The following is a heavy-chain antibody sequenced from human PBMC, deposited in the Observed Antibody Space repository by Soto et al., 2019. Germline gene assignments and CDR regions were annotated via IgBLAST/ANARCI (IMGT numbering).Heavy chain of an antibody. J-gene: IGHJ6*02. V-gene: IGHV4-31*03. D-gene: IGHD6-6*01. CDR1: GGSISSGGYY. CDR2: IYYSGST. CDR3: GGGYCSSSGYYYYGMDV. Sequence: QVQLQESGPGLVKPSQTLSLTCTVSGGSISSGGYYWSWIRQHPGKGLEWIGYIYYSGSTYYNPSLKSRVTISVDTSNNQYSLKLSSVTAAATAVYYCGGGYCSSSGYYYYGMDVWGQGTTVTVSS.